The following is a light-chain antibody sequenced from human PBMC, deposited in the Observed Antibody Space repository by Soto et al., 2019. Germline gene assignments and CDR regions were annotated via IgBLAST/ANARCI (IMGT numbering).Light chain of an antibody. V-gene: IGLV2-11*01. Sequence: QSALIQPRSVSGSPGQSVTISCTGTSSDVGVYKYVSWYRQHPGKAPKLMIYDVITRPSGIPDRFSGCKSGNTASLTITGLQAEDDADYYCCSYAGDYTFVFGSGTKLTVL. CDR3: CSYAGDYTFV. J-gene: IGLJ1*01. CDR1: SSDVGVYKY. CDR2: DVI.